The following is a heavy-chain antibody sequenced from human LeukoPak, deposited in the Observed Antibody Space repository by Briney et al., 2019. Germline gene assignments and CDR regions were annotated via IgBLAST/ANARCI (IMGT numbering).Heavy chain of an antibody. CDR3: ARDENYGIFFNVDY. J-gene: IGHJ4*02. CDR1: GYTFTTYA. V-gene: IGHV1-18*01. Sequence: GASVKVSCKASGYTFTTYAISWVRQAPGQGPEWMGWISGSTGDTKYAQKFQGRVTMTADTSTSTAYMELRSLRSDDTAVYYCARDENYGIFFNVDYWGQGTLVTVSS. CDR2: ISGSTGDT. D-gene: IGHD4-17*01.